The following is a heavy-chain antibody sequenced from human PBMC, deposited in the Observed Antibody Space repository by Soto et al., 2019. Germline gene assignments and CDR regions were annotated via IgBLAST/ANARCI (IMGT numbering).Heavy chain of an antibody. CDR1: GFTFSSYG. Sequence: GGSLRLSCAASGFTFSSYGIHWVRQAPGKGLEWVALISYDGSNKYYADSVKGRFTISRDNSKNTLYLQMNSLRAEDTAMYYCAKDAPYYYDSSGYYGPFDYWGQGTVVTVSS. CDR3: AKDAPYYYDSSGYYGPFDY. D-gene: IGHD3-22*01. V-gene: IGHV3-30*18. CDR2: ISYDGSNK. J-gene: IGHJ4*02.